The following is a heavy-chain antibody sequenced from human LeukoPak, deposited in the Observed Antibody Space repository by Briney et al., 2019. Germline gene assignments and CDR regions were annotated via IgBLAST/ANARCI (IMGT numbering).Heavy chain of an antibody. CDR2: IYSGGST. D-gene: IGHD1-26*01. Sequence: GGSLRLSCAASGFTVSSNYMSWVRQAPGKGLEWVSVIYSGGSTYYADSVKGRFTISRDNSKNTLYLQMNSLRAEDTAVYYCAKDSTAYSGSYYDWFDPWGQGTLVTVSS. V-gene: IGHV3-53*01. CDR3: AKDSTAYSGSYYDWFDP. CDR1: GFTVSSNY. J-gene: IGHJ5*02.